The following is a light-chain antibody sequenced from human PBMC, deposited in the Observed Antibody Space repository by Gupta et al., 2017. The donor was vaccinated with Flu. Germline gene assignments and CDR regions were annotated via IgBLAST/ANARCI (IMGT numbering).Light chain of an antibody. CDR2: EVS. CDR1: SSDVGGYDY. J-gene: IGLJ2*01. V-gene: IGLV2-14*01. Sequence: QSALTQPASVSGSPGQSITISCTGTSSDVGGYDYVSWYQQHPGKAPKLMIYEVSNRPSGVSNRFSGSKSGNTASLTISRLQPEDEADYYCSSYTTSSTPVFGGGTKLTVL. CDR3: SSYTTSSTPV.